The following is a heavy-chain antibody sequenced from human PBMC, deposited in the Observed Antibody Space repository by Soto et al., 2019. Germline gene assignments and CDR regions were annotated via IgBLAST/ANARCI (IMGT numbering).Heavy chain of an antibody. V-gene: IGHV1-8*01. D-gene: IGHD4-17*01. CDR3: ARSPTVTAYYYYYGVDV. CDR1: GYTFTNYD. J-gene: IGHJ6*02. Sequence: QVQLVQSGAEVKKPGASVRVSCKASGYTFTNYDINWVRQATGQGLEWMGWMNPDSGNTGYAQNFQGRVTMTRETSISTAYMELSSLRSEDTAVYYCARSPTVTAYYYYYGVDVWGQGTTVTVSS. CDR2: MNPDSGNT.